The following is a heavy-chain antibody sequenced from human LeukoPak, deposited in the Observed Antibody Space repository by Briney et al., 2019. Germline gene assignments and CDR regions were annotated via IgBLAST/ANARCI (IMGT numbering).Heavy chain of an antibody. D-gene: IGHD5/OR15-5a*01. CDR3: ARDIASSVFVGPYFDY. Sequence: GGSLRLSCAASGFTFNTYAMSWVRQAPGKGLEWISSIVGTDASTYYADSMKGHFIISRDSSKKTLYLQMSSLRAEDTAIYYCARDIASSVFVGPYFDYWGQGVLVTVSS. CDR2: IVGTDAST. V-gene: IGHV3-23*01. CDR1: GFTFNTYA. J-gene: IGHJ4*02.